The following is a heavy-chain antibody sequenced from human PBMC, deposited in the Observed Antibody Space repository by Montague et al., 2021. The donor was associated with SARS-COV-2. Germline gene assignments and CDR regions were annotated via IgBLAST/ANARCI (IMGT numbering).Heavy chain of an antibody. V-gene: IGHV3-13*01. Sequence: SLRLSCAASGFTFSSYDMHWVRQATGKGLEWVSAIGTAGDTYYPGSVKGRFTISRENAKNSLYLHMNSLRAGDTAVYYCARGGNYDLWSGVIDYWGQGTLVTVSS. D-gene: IGHD3-3*01. CDR1: GFTFSSYD. CDR2: IGTAGDT. J-gene: IGHJ4*02. CDR3: ARGGNYDLWSGVIDY.